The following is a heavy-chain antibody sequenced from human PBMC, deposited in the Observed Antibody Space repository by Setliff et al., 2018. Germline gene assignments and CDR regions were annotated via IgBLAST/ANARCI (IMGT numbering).Heavy chain of an antibody. CDR2: ISYSGST. Sequence: SETLSLTCSVSGGSVSSSSYYWGWIRQPPGKGLEWIGSISYSGSTYYNPSLKSRVTISVDTSKNQFSLKLSSVTAADTAVYYCARSFSRREKFLLDYWGQGALVTVSS. J-gene: IGHJ4*02. CDR1: GGSVSSSSYY. V-gene: IGHV4-39*07. CDR3: ARSFSRREKFLLDY.